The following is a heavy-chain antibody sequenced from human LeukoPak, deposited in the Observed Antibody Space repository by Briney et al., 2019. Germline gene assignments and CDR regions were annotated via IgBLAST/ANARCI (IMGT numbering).Heavy chain of an antibody. CDR2: INPNSGGT. Sequence: ASVKVSCQASGYTFTGYYMHWVRQAPGQGLEWMGWINPNSGGTNYAQKSQGRVTMTRDTSISTAYMDMSRLKSDDTAVYYCARVSSGGANWGQGTLVTVSS. CDR1: GYTFTGYY. CDR3: ARVSSGGAN. D-gene: IGHD6-19*01. V-gene: IGHV1-2*02. J-gene: IGHJ4*02.